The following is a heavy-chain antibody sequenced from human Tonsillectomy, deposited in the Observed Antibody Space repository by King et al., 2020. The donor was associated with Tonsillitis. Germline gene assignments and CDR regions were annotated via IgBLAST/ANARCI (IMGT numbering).Heavy chain of an antibody. CDR1: GGTFSSYV. V-gene: IGHV1-69*01. CDR3: ARPPITLVRGVVDGMDV. D-gene: IGHD3-10*01. CDR2: ILPIFGIA. Sequence: QLVQSGAEVKKPGSSVKVSCKASGGTFSSYVISWVRQAPGQGLEWMGGILPIFGIANYAQKFQGRVTITADESTSTAYMELSSLRSADTAVYYCARPPITLVRGVVDGMDVWGQGTTVTVSS. J-gene: IGHJ6*02.